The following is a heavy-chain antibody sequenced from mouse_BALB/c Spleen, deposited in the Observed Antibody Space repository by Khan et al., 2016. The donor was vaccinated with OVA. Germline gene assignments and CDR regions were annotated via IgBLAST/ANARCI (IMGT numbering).Heavy chain of an antibody. D-gene: IGHD3-3*01. CDR1: GYTFTEYT. V-gene: IGHV1-26*01. CDR3: ARDAGRY. J-gene: IGHJ4*01. CDR2: INPKNGVT. Sequence: EVQLQQSGPELVKPGASVKISCKTSGYTFTEYTLHWVKQSHGKSLEWIGVINPKNGVTSYNQKFKGKATLTVDKSSNTAYMEFRSLTSEESAFYYCARDAGRYWGQGTSVTVSS.